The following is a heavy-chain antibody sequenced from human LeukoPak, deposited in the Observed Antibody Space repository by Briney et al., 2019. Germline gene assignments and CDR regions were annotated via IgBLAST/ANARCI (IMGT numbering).Heavy chain of an antibody. V-gene: IGHV3-30*01. Sequence: GGSLRLSCAASGFTFSSYAMHWVRQAPGKGLEWVAVISYDGSNKYYADSVKGRFTISRDNSKNTLYLQMDSLRAEDTAVYYCARELHEYSSSSLGYWGQGTLVTVSS. CDR3: ARELHEYSSSSLGY. D-gene: IGHD6-6*01. CDR1: GFTFSSYA. CDR2: ISYDGSNK. J-gene: IGHJ4*02.